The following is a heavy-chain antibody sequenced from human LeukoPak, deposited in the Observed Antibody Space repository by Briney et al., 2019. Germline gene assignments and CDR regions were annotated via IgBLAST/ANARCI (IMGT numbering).Heavy chain of an antibody. V-gene: IGHV4-4*02. Sequence: SETLSLACAVSGDSMSGTNWWSWVRQAPGKGLEWIGRIYSSGSTNYNPSLKSRVTMSVDTSKNQFSLKLSSVTAADTAVYYCARTVATLTDSSGYHIWFDPWGQGTLVTVSS. CDR1: GDSMSGTNW. J-gene: IGHJ5*02. D-gene: IGHD3-22*01. CDR2: IYSSGST. CDR3: ARTVATLTDSSGYHIWFDP.